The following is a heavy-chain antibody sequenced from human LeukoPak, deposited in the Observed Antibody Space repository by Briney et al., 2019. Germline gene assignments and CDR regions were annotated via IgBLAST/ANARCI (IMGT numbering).Heavy chain of an antibody. CDR2: IYHSGST. V-gene: IGHV4-59*01. CDR3: ARDSGYDRYNWFDP. CDR1: GGSFSSYY. Sequence: SETLSLTCTVSGGSFSSYYWNWIRQPPGKGLEWIGYIYHSGSTKYNPSLKSRVTISLDTSKNQFSLRLSSMTAADTAIYYCARDSGYDRYNWFDPWGQGTLVTVSS. J-gene: IGHJ5*02. D-gene: IGHD5-12*01.